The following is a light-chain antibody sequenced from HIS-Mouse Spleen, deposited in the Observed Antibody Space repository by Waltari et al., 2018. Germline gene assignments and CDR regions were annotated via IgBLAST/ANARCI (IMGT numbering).Light chain of an antibody. V-gene: IGKV4-1*01. CDR1: QSVLYSSNNKNY. Sequence: DIVMTQSPDSLAVSLGERATINCKSSQSVLYSSNNKNYLAWYQQKPGQPPKLHIYWASTREAGVPDRVSGSGSGTDFTLTISSLQAEDVAVYYCQQYYSTPYTFGQGTKLEIK. J-gene: IGKJ2*01. CDR2: WAS. CDR3: QQYYSTPYT.